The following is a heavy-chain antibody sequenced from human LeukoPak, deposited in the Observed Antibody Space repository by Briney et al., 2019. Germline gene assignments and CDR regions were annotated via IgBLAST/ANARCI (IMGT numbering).Heavy chain of an antibody. D-gene: IGHD2-2*01. CDR1: GYSFTSYW. Sequence: PGESLKISCKGSGYSFTSYWIGWVRQMPGKGLEWMGIIYPGDSDTRYSPSFQGQVTISADTSISPAYLQWSSLKASDTAMYYCARVHFRDCSTTNCHIRYHYFGSWGQGTLVTVSS. CDR2: IYPGDSDT. CDR3: ARVHFRDCSTTNCHIRYHYFGS. J-gene: IGHJ4*02. V-gene: IGHV5-51*01.